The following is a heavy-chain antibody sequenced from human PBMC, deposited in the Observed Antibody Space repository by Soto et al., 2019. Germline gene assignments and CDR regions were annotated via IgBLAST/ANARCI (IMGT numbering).Heavy chain of an antibody. J-gene: IGHJ6*02. V-gene: IGHV3-21*01. CDR3: ARENKDVNKSTSISSGFHGMDV. Sequence: GGSLRLSCEGSGFTFRSHSMNWVRQAPGRGLEWVASISTSSSFIYYGDSVRGRFIISRDNAKNSLDLQMDSLRVEDTAVYYCARENKDVNKSTSISSGFHGMDVWGQGITVTVSS. D-gene: IGHD2-2*01. CDR1: GFTFRSHS. CDR2: ISTSSSFI.